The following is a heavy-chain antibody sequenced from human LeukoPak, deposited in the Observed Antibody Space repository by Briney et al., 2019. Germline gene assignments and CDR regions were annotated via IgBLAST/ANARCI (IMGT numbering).Heavy chain of an antibody. D-gene: IGHD6-19*01. CDR3: ASPKYTSGPFNY. Sequence: GGSLRLSCAVSGFTVSNNYMSWVRPAPGKGLEWVSVIYNTGSTDYADSVKGRFTISRDNSKNTLHLQMNSLRAEDTAVYYCASPKYTSGPFNYWGQGTLVTVSS. CDR2: IYNTGST. J-gene: IGHJ4*02. CDR1: GFTVSNNY. V-gene: IGHV3-53*01.